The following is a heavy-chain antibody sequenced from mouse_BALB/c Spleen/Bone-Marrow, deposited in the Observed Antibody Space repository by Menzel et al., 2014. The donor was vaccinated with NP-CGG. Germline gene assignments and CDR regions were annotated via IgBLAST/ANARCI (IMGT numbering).Heavy chain of an antibody. CDR1: GFSLTSYG. J-gene: IGHJ4*01. CDR2: IWAGGST. V-gene: IGHV2-9*02. D-gene: IGHD1-1*02. Sequence: QVQLQQSGPGLVAPSQSLSITCTVSGFSLTSYGVHWVRQPPGKGLEWLGGIWAGGSTNYNSALMSSLSINKDNSKSXVFLKMNSLQTGTPAMYYCAGYGGGAMKYWGQRTSVTVSS. CDR3: AGYGGGAMKY.